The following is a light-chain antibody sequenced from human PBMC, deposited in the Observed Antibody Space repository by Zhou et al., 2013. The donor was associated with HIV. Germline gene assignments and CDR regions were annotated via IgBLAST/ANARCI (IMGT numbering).Light chain of an antibody. J-gene: IGKJ5*01. CDR2: GAS. Sequence: EIVLTQSPGTLSLSPGERATLSCRASQSVSSNYLAWYQQRPGQAPRRLIYGASNEGHWHPRQVQVASGSGTDFTLTISRLEPEDFAVYYCQQYGGSPPITFGQGTRLEIK. CDR1: QSVSSNY. V-gene: IGKV3-20*01. CDR3: QQYGGSPPIT.